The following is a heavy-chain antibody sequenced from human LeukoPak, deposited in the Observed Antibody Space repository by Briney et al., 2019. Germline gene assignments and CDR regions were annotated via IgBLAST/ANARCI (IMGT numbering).Heavy chain of an antibody. J-gene: IGHJ5*02. CDR2: IRYDGKDK. CDR1: GFTFSYYG. V-gene: IGHV3-30*02. Sequence: PGRSLRLSCAASGFTFSYYGMHWVRQAPGKGLEWVAFIRYDGKDKFYADSVKGRFAISRDTSRNTLYLQMNSLRAEDTALYYCAKDLMRDRWFGESWGQGTLVTVSS. D-gene: IGHD3-10*01. CDR3: AKDLMRDRWFGES.